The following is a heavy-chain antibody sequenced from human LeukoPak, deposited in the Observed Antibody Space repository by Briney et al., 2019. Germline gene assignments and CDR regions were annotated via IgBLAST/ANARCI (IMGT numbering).Heavy chain of an antibody. CDR1: GFTFSSYT. CDR3: ARDPWGRSAF. J-gene: IGHJ4*02. V-gene: IGHV3-21*06. D-gene: IGHD3-3*01. CDR2: IDSSSRYI. Sequence: GGSLRLSCAVSGFTFSSYTMNWVRQAPGKGLEWVSCIDSSSRYIHYADSLKGRFSITRDNAKNSLYLQMNSLRADDTAVYYCARDPWGRSAFWGQGTLVTVSS.